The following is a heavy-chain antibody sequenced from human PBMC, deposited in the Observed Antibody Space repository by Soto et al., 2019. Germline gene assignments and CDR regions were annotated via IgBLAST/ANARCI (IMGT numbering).Heavy chain of an antibody. Sequence: SETLSLTCTVSGGAISGYYWTWIRQSAGKGLEWIGRIYSSGVTKYNPSLQSRVTMSLDTSKNQFSLRLSSVTAADTAVYYCARGQRFSDSFDPWGQGTWVTVSS. CDR3: ARGQRFSDSFDP. J-gene: IGHJ5*02. V-gene: IGHV4-4*07. CDR1: GGAISGYY. D-gene: IGHD3-3*01. CDR2: IYSSGVT.